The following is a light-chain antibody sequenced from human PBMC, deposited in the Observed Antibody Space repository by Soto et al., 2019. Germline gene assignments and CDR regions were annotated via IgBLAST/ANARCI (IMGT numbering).Light chain of an antibody. Sequence: QSLLTQPASMSGSRGQSITISCTGTSSDVGGYNYVSWYRQHPGKAPKLMIYDVNNRPSGFSNRFSGSKSGNTASLTISGLQAEDEADYYCSSHSSSSTLVVFGGGTKLTVL. V-gene: IGLV2-14*03. CDR1: SSDVGGYNY. CDR2: DVN. CDR3: SSHSSSSTLVV. J-gene: IGLJ2*01.